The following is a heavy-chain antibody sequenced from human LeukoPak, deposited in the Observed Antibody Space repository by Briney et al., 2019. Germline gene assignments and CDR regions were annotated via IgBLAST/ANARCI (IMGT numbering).Heavy chain of an antibody. Sequence: GGSLRLSCAASGFTLSGYAMSWVRQAPGKGLEWVSAISGSGGSTYYADSVKGRFTISRDNSKNTLYLQMNSLRAEDTAVYYCAKHGLYYDILTGYIPTYYFDYWGQGTLVTVSS. CDR1: GFTLSGYA. V-gene: IGHV3-23*01. CDR3: AKHGLYYDILTGYIPTYYFDY. J-gene: IGHJ4*02. CDR2: ISGSGGST. D-gene: IGHD3-9*01.